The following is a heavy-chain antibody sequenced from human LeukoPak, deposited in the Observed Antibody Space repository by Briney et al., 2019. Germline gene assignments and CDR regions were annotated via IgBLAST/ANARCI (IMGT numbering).Heavy chain of an antibody. V-gene: IGHV3-7*01. Sequence: PGGSLRLSCAASGFTFSSYWMSWVRQAPGKGLEWVANIKQDGSEKYYVDSVKGRFTISRDNTKNSVYLQMSSLRAGDTAVYYCARGGRGSSWFDNWGQGTLVTVSS. D-gene: IGHD6-13*01. J-gene: IGHJ4*02. CDR3: ARGGRGSSWFDN. CDR1: GFTFSSYW. CDR2: IKQDGSEK.